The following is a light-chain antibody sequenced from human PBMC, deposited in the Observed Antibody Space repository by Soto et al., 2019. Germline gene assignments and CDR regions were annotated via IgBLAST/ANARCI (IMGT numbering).Light chain of an antibody. V-gene: IGLV2-14*03. CDR3: SSYTISRTYV. CDR2: NVY. CDR1: NSDVGSYNY. Sequence: QCVLTQPASVSGSPVQSITISCTGTNSDVGSYNYVSWHQQHPGKAPKLMIYNVYDRPSGISNRFSGSKSGNTASLTISGLQGEDEADYYCSSYTISRTYVFGTGTKVTVX. J-gene: IGLJ1*01.